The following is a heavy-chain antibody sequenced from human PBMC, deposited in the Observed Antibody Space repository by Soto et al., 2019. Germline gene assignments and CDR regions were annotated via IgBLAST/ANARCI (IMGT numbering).Heavy chain of an antibody. J-gene: IGHJ6*01. CDR1: GYTFSDFD. CDR3: ARGNPFNCAGCDV. Sequence: ASVKVSCKASGYTFSDFDINWVRQASGQGPEWMGWMNAKSGDTFFAQRFQGKFNMTWDTSLSTAYMEVGSLTSDDTAIYYWARGNPFNCAGCDVWGQGTTVTVSS. D-gene: IGHD2-21*01. V-gene: IGHV1-8*01. CDR2: MNAKSGDT.